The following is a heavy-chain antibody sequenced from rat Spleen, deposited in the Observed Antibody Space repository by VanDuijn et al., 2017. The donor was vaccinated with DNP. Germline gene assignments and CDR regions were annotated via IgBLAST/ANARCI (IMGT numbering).Heavy chain of an antibody. V-gene: IGHV5-25*01. CDR2: INTGGGNN. CDR3: AGRPPPTRGPFDY. J-gene: IGHJ2*01. D-gene: IGHD1-4*01. Sequence: EVQLEESGGGLVQPGRSMKLSCAALGFTLSNYYMAWVRQAPTKGLEWVASINTGGGNNYYRDSVKGRFTISRDNAKSTLYLQMDSLRSEDTATYYCAGRPPPTRGPFDYWGQGVTVTVSS. CDR1: GFTLSNYY.